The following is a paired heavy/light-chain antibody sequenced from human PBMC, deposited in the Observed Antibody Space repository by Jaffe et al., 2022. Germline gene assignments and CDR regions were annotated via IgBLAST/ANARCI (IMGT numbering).Light chain of an antibody. CDR2: DVN. V-gene: IGLV2-14*03. CDR3: SSYTTSSTYV. CDR1: SSDVGSHNS. J-gene: IGLJ1*01. Sequence: QSALTQPASVSGSPGQSITISCTGSSSDVGSHNSVSWFQQHPGKAPKLMIYDVNNRPSGVSNRFSGSKSGNTASLTISGLQAEDEADYYCSSYTTSSTYVFGTGTKVTVL.
Heavy chain of an antibody. Sequence: EVQLVESGGRFVQPGGSLRLSCAASGFSFSTYWMHWVRQAPGKGPVWVSRINPDGSSTNYGDSVKGRFTISRDNARSTVFLQMNSLRVEDTAVYYCGRGARDHYFTDVWGTGTTVTASS. CDR2: INPDGSST. J-gene: IGHJ6*03. V-gene: IGHV3-74*01. CDR3: GRGARDHYFTDV. CDR1: GFSFSTYW.